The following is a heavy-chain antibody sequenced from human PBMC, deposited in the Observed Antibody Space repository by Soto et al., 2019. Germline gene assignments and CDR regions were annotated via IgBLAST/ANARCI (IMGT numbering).Heavy chain of an antibody. V-gene: IGHV3-33*01. Sequence: GGSLRLSCEGSGFPFRSYGIQWVRQAPGKGLEWLGLIWNDGSHAYYADSVKGRFTISRDNSKNTVFLQVSNLRAEDTAVYFCARDQTDSGGYSDSWGHGTLVTVSS. CDR2: IWNDGSHA. CDR3: ARDQTDSGGYSDS. D-gene: IGHD2-15*01. CDR1: GFPFRSYG. J-gene: IGHJ4*01.